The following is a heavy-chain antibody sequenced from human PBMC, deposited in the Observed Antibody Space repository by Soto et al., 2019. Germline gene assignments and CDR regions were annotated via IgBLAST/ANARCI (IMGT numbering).Heavy chain of an antibody. Sequence: EVQLVESGGGLVQPGGSLRLSCAASGFTFSSYDMHWVRQATGKGLEWVSAIGTAGDTYYPGSVKGRFTISRENAKNSVYLQMNSLRAGDTAVYYCARDPEIAVYGYSSGPSFDYWGQGTLVTVSS. CDR1: GFTFSSYD. J-gene: IGHJ4*02. CDR3: ARDPEIAVYGYSSGPSFDY. D-gene: IGHD6-19*01. CDR2: IGTAGDT. V-gene: IGHV3-13*01.